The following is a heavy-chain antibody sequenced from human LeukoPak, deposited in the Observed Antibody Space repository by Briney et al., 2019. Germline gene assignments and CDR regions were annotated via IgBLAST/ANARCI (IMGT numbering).Heavy chain of an antibody. CDR2: MSSSDDGR. Sequence: GGSLRLSCATSGFSFSSYAMSWVRQAPGKGLEWVSAMSSSDDGRYYAASVRGRFTISRDTSRSTLYLQMNSLRAEDAAVYYCAKAPVTSCRGAFCYPFDYWGRGTLVTVSS. J-gene: IGHJ4*02. V-gene: IGHV3-23*01. CDR1: GFSFSSYA. CDR3: AKAPVTSCRGAFCYPFDY. D-gene: IGHD2-15*01.